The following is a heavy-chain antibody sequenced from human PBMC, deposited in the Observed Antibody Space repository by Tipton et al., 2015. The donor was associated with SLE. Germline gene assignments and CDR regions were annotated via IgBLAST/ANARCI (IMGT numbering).Heavy chain of an antibody. Sequence: LRLSCTVSGGSISSSSYYWGWIRQPPGKGLEWIGEINHGGNTNYNASLKSRVAISVDTSKNQFSLKLNSLTAADAAVYYCARVSYTYWYFDLWGRGTLVTVSS. CDR3: ARVSYTYWYFDL. D-gene: IGHD2-8*01. CDR2: INHGGNT. CDR1: GGSISSSSYY. J-gene: IGHJ2*01. V-gene: IGHV4-39*07.